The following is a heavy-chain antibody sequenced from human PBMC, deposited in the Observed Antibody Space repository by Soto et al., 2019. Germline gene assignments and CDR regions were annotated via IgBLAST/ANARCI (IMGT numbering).Heavy chain of an antibody. Sequence: PSETLSLTCTVSGGFINSGDYHWTWIRQFPGKGLEWIGGIYYSASTYYNPALVSRITISLDTSKNQFSLKLTSVTAADTAVYYCARDSRTPSGGMDVWGQGTTVTVSS. CDR1: GGFINSGDYH. J-gene: IGHJ6*02. CDR2: IYYSAST. CDR3: ARDSRTPSGGMDV. V-gene: IGHV4-30-4*01.